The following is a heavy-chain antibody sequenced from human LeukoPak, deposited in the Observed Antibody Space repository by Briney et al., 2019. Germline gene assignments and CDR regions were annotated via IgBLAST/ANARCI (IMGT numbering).Heavy chain of an antibody. J-gene: IGHJ4*02. CDR3: ARYTGFTGNSFAY. CDR1: GDSASSYY. V-gene: IGHV4-59*08. CDR2: ISYSGTT. Sequence: SETLSLTCTVSGDSASSYYWSWVRQPPGKGLEWIGHISYSGTTNYNPSLKSRVTISVDTSQNQFSVKLSSVTAADTAVYYCARYTGFTGNSFAYWGRGTPVTVSS. D-gene: IGHD7-27*01.